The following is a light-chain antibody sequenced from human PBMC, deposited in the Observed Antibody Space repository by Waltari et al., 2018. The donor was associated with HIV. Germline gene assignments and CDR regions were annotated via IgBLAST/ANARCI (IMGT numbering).Light chain of an antibody. V-gene: IGLV1-40*01. CDR2: ATK. J-gene: IGLJ2*01. CDR1: TSNIGADYD. Sequence: QSVLTQPHSVSGAPGQRVTISCTGSTSNIGADYDVHWYQQIPGTAPKLLIPATKNRPAGLPVRFPASTSGTAASLTITGLQPEDEPDYFCQSHDITLSASEVFRGGTKLTVL. CDR3: QSHDITLSASEV.